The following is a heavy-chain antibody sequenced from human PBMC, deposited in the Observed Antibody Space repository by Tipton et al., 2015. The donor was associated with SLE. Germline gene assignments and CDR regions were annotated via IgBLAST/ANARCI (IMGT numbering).Heavy chain of an antibody. J-gene: IGHJ3*02. V-gene: IGHV3-30-3*01. CDR2: ISYDGSNK. D-gene: IGHD3-22*01. CDR1: GFTFSSYA. Sequence: SLRLSCAASGFTFSSYAMSWVRQAPGKGLEWVAVISYDGSNKYYADSVKGRFTISRDNSKNTLYLQMNSLRAEDTAVYYCAKVTGYYDSSGAFDIWGQGTMVTVSS. CDR3: AKVTGYYDSSGAFDI.